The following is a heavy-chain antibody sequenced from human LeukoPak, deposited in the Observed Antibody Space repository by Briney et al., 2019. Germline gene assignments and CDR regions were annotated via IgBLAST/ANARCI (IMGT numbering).Heavy chain of an antibody. Sequence: GGSLRLSCAASGVTFSSYAMSWVRQAPGKGLEGGSAISGSGGSTYYADSVKGRFTISRDNSKNTLYLQMNSLRAEDTAVYYCAKDSMIVPGTEPSMVFDYWGQGTLVTVSS. D-gene: IGHD3-22*01. CDR1: GVTFSSYA. CDR2: ISGSGGST. J-gene: IGHJ4*02. V-gene: IGHV3-23*01. CDR3: AKDSMIVPGTEPSMVFDY.